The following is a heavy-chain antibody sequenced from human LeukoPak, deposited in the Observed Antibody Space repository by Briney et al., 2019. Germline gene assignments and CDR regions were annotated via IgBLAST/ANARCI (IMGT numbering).Heavy chain of an antibody. J-gene: IGHJ6*02. CDR3: EREEVTMARGVIKEDYYYYGMDV. Sequence: PGGSLRLSCAASGFTFSSYSMNWVRQAPGKGLEWVSYISSSSSTIYYADSVKGRFTISRDNAKNSLYLQMNSLRAEDTAVYYCEREEVTMARGVIKEDYYYYGMDVWGQGTTVTVSS. D-gene: IGHD3-10*01. CDR1: GFTFSSYS. V-gene: IGHV3-48*01. CDR2: ISSSSSTI.